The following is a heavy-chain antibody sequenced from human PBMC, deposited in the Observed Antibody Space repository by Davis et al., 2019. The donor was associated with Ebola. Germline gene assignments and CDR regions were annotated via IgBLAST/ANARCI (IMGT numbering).Heavy chain of an antibody. CDR3: ARDGYIVVVPAANSSSWDNYYYGMDV. J-gene: IGHJ6*02. D-gene: IGHD2-2*01. CDR2: ISTSGSTI. V-gene: IGHV3-48*03. Sequence: GESLKISCAASGFTFSSYEMNWVRQAPGKGLEWVSYISTSGSTIDYADSVKGRFTISRDNAKNSLYLQMNSLRAEDTAVYYYARDGYIVVVPAANSSSWDNYYYGMDVWGQGTTVTVSS. CDR1: GFTFSSYE.